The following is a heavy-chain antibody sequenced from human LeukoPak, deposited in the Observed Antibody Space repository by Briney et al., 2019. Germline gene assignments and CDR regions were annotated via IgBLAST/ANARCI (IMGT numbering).Heavy chain of an antibody. J-gene: IGHJ3*02. D-gene: IGHD3-16*02. V-gene: IGHV4-59*01. CDR3: ARDLGWLSYAFDI. CDR1: GGSISSYY. CDR2: IYYSGST. Sequence: SETLSLTCTVSGGSISSYYWSWIRQPPGKGLEWIGYIYYSGSTNYNPSLKSRVTISVDTSKSQFSLKLSSVTAADTAVYYCARDLGWLSYAFDIWGQGTMVTVSS.